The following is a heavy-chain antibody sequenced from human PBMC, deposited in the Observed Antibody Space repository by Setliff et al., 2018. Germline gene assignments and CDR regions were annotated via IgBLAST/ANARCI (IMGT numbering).Heavy chain of an antibody. CDR1: GFTFSSYW. V-gene: IGHV3-7*03. D-gene: IGHD6-19*01. J-gene: IGHJ6*02. CDR2: IKQDGSEK. Sequence: GGSLRLSCAASGFTFSSYWMTWVRQAPGKGLEWVANIKQDGSEKYYADSVKGRLTISRDSAKSSLYLQMNSLRAEDTALYYCARANFLASGWSHGMDVWGQGTAVTVSS. CDR3: ARANFLASGWSHGMDV.